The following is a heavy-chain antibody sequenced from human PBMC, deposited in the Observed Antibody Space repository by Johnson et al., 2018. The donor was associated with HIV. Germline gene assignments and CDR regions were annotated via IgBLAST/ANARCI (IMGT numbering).Heavy chain of an antibody. CDR2: IKSKTDGGTT. J-gene: IGHJ3*02. D-gene: IGHD2-15*01. CDR3: TTDREYCSGGSCYLNAFDI. Sequence: VQLVESGGGVVQPGRSLRLSCAVSGLTLTTIIVHWARQAPGKGLEWVGRIKSKTDGGTTDYAAPVKGRFTISRDDSKNTLYLQMNSLKTEDTAVYYCTTDREYCSGGSCYLNAFDIWGQGTMVTVSS. CDR1: GLTLTTII. V-gene: IGHV3-15*01.